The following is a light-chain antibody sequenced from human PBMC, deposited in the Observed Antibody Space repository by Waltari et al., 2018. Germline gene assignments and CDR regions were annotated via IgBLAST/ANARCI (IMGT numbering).Light chain of an antibody. J-gene: IGKJ1*01. CDR1: QSVSSRY. Sequence: EIVLTQSPGTLSLSPGEDATLSCRASQSVSSRYLVWYQQKSGQAPRLLIYGASTRATGIPDRFSGSGSGTDFTLTISRLEPEDFAVYYCQQYGSSRGTFGQGTKVEIK. CDR3: QQYGSSRGT. V-gene: IGKV3-20*01. CDR2: GAS.